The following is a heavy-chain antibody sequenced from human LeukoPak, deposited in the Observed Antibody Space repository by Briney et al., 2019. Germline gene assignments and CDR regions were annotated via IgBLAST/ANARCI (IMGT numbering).Heavy chain of an antibody. J-gene: IGHJ3*01. CDR1: GFNLRGNA. Sequence: PGGSLRLSCAASGFNLRGNALQWIRQAPGKGLECVAIKACDGREFYSESVKGRFTISSDNSKNTFYLQMNSLTIEDTAMYYCAKEQDSCDVWGQGTMVTVS. V-gene: IGHV3-30-3*02. CDR2: KACDGRE. CDR3: AKEQDSCDV.